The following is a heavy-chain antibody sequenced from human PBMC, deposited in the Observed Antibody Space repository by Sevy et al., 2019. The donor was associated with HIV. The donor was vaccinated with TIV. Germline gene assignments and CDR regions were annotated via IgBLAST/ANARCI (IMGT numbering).Heavy chain of an antibody. CDR3: VREKDSSGYHY. CDR1: GGSISSGDYY. J-gene: IGHJ4*02. Sequence: SETLSLTCTVSGGSISSGDYYWSWIRQPPGKGLEWIGYIYYSGSTYYNPSLKSRVTISVDTSKNQFSLKLSSVTAADTAVYYCVREKDSSGYHYWGQGTLVTVSS. CDR2: IYYSGST. D-gene: IGHD3-22*01. V-gene: IGHV4-30-4*01.